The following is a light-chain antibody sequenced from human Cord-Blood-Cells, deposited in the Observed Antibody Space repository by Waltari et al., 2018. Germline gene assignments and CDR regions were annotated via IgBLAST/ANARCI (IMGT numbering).Light chain of an antibody. CDR2: DAS. CDR1: SSDVGGYNY. V-gene: IGLV2-14*01. J-gene: IGLJ1*01. CDR3: SSYTSSSTLI. Sequence: QSALTQPASVSGSPGQSITISCTGTSSDVGGYNYVSWYQQHPGKAPKLMIYDASKRPSGVSNRFSGSKSGNTASLTTSGLQAEDEADYYCSSYTSSSTLIFGTGTKVTVL.